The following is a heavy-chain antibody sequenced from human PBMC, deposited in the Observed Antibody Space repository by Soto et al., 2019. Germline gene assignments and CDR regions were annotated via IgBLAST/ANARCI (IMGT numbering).Heavy chain of an antibody. V-gene: IGHV4-31*03. Sequence: PSETLSLTCTVSGGSISSGGYYWSWIRQHPGKGLEWIGYIYYSGSTYYNPSLKSRVTISVDTSKNQFSLKLSSVTAADTAVYYCARATISSGYYDSSGYGDFDYWGQGTLVTVSS. J-gene: IGHJ4*02. CDR2: IYYSGST. CDR3: ARATISSGYYDSSGYGDFDY. CDR1: GGSISSGGYY. D-gene: IGHD3-22*01.